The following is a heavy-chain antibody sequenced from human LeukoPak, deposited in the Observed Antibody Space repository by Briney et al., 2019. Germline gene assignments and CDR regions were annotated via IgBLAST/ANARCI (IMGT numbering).Heavy chain of an antibody. CDR3: ARGGEVGATYYFDY. Sequence: GGSLRLSCAASGFTFSNYGLHWVRQAPGKGLEWVSVIYSGGSTYYADSVKGRFTISRDNSKNTLFLQMNSLRAEDTAVYYCARGGEVGATYYFDYWGQGTLVTVSS. D-gene: IGHD1-26*01. J-gene: IGHJ4*02. V-gene: IGHV3-66*01. CDR2: IYSGGST. CDR1: GFTFSNYG.